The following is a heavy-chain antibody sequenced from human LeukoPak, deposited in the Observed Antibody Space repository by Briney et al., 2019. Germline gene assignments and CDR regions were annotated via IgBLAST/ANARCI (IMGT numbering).Heavy chain of an antibody. CDR3: ARQNTALGANRNYYYYYGMDV. Sequence: SETLSLTCAVSGGSTSSSNWWSWVRQPPGKGLEWIGEIYHSGSTNYNPSLKSRVTISVDTSKNQFSLKLSSVTAADTAVYYCARQNTALGANRNYYYYYGMDVWGQGTTVTVSS. J-gene: IGHJ6*02. V-gene: IGHV4-4*02. D-gene: IGHD5-18*01. CDR1: GGSTSSSNW. CDR2: IYHSGST.